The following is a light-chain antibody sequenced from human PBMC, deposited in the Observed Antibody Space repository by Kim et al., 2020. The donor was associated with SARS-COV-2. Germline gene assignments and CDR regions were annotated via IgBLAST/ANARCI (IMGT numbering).Light chain of an antibody. V-gene: IGKV3-15*01. J-gene: IGKJ2*01. CDR2: AAS. CDR3: QQYHNGPLPYT. Sequence: SPGERAPISCRASQSVSINLAWYQQKPRQAPRLLLYAASTRSTGIPARFSGSGSGTEFTLTISSLQSEDFAVYFCQQYHNGPLPYTFGQGTKLEI. CDR1: QSVSIN.